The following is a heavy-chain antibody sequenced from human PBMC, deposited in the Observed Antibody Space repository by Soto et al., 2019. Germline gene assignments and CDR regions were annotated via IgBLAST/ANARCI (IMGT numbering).Heavy chain of an antibody. D-gene: IGHD2-15*01. V-gene: IGHV3-23*01. Sequence: GSLRLSCAASGFTFSTYTMSSGRHAPRKGLEWVSCVSGTGTSRYYADSVKGRFTISHDNSDSTRSLQMHSLRGEDTAVYYCAKDPYAYRLGGFEFGGQGTMVTVSS. J-gene: IGHJ3*01. CDR2: VSGTGTSR. CDR1: GFTFSTYT. CDR3: AKDPYAYRLGGFEF.